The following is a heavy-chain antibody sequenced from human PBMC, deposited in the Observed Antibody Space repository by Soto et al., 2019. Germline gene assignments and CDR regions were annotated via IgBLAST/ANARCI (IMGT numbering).Heavy chain of an antibody. V-gene: IGHV1-46*01. CDR1: GYTFTSYY. CDR2: INPSGGSR. Sequence: ASVKVSCKASGYTFTSYYMHWVRQAPGQGLEWMGIINPSGGSRSYAQKFQGRVTMTRDTSTSTVYMELSSLRSEDTAVYYRARDHLGTIVVGTTVEADYYGMDVWGQXTTVTVSS. J-gene: IGHJ6*02. D-gene: IGHD3-22*01. CDR3: ARDHLGTIVVGTTVEADYYGMDV.